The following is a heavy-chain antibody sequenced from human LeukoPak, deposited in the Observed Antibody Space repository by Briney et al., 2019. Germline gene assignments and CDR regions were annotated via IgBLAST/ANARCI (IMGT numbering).Heavy chain of an antibody. J-gene: IGHJ4*02. CDR1: GYTFTSYA. V-gene: IGHV1-2*02. CDR2: INPNSGGT. D-gene: IGHD5-18*01. Sequence: ASVKVSCKASGYTFTSYAMNWVRQAPGQGLEWMGWINPNSGGTNYAQKFQGRVTMTRDTSISTAYMELSRLRSDDTAVYYCARDVDTAMVPLLDWGQGTLVTVSS. CDR3: ARDVDTAMVPLLD.